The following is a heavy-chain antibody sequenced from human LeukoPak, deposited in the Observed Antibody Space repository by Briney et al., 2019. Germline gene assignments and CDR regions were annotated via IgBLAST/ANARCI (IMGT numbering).Heavy chain of an antibody. Sequence: PGGSLRLSCAASGFTFSIYAMSWVRQAPGKGLEWVSAISGSGGSTYYADSVKGRFTISRDNSKNTLYLQMNSPRAEDTAVYYCAKDNYDSSGHYYTLLDYWGQGTLVTVSS. D-gene: IGHD3-22*01. CDR1: GFTFSIYA. J-gene: IGHJ4*02. CDR3: AKDNYDSSGHYYTLLDY. CDR2: ISGSGGST. V-gene: IGHV3-23*01.